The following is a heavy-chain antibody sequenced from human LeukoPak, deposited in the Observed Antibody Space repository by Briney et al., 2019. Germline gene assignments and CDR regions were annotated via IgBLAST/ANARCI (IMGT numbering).Heavy chain of an antibody. D-gene: IGHD1-26*01. CDR2: INPNSGGT. CDR3: ATPIPRERSTYPLYYDYYMDV. J-gene: IGHJ6*03. CDR1: VYTFTDYY. Sequence: GASVTVSFMSSVYTFTDYYMHWVRQAPGQGLEGLGWINPNSGGTNFVQKFQGRVTMTRDTSISPAYMELNKLRSDDTAVYYCATPIPRERSTYPLYYDYYMDVWGKGTTVTVSS. V-gene: IGHV1-2*02.